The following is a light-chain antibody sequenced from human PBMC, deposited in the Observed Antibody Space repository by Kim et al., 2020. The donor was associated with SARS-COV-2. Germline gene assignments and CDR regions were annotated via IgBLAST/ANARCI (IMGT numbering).Light chain of an antibody. CDR1: KLGDKY. J-gene: IGLJ2*01. Sequence: SVSPGQTASITCSGDKLGDKYACWYQQKPGQSPVLVIYQDIKRPSGIPERFSGSNSGNTATLTISGTQAMDEADYYCQAWDSSTVLFGGGTQLTVL. CDR3: QAWDSSTVL. CDR2: QDI. V-gene: IGLV3-1*01.